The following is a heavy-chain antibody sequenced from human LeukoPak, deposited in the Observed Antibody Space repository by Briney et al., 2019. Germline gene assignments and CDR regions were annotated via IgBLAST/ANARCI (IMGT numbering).Heavy chain of an antibody. D-gene: IGHD3-22*01. V-gene: IGHV3-7*01. CDR3: ARGGIVVVSPIDY. Sequence: GGSLRLSCAASGFTFSSYWMSWVRQAPGKGLEWVANIKQDGSEKYYVDSVKGRFTISRDNAKNSLYLQMNSLRAEDTAVYYCARGGIVVVSPIDYWGQGTLVTVSS. CDR2: IKQDGSEK. J-gene: IGHJ4*02. CDR1: GFTFSSYW.